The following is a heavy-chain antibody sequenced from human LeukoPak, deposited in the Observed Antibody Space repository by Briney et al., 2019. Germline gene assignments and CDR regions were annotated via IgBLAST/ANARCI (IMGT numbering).Heavy chain of an antibody. CDR3: ARYGKGRWLTSTRPFWYFDP. Sequence: SETLSLTCAVYGGSFSAYYWRWIRQPPGKGLEWIGEINHSGSTNYNPSLKSRVTISVDTSKNQFSLKLSSVTAADTAVYYCARYGKGRWLTSTRPFWYFDPWGRGTLVTVSS. J-gene: IGHJ2*01. CDR2: INHSGST. V-gene: IGHV4-34*01. CDR1: GGSFSAYY. D-gene: IGHD5-24*01.